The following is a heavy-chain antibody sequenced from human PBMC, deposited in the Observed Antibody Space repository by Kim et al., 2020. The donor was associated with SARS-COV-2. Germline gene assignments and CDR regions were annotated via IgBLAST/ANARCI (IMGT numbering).Heavy chain of an antibody. CDR1: GLTFSDAW. D-gene: IGHD2-2*01. CDR3: SIDCAGSTDCYDAYHM. V-gene: IGHV3-15*01. Sequence: GGSLRLSCAASGLTFSDAWMTWVRQAPGKGLEWVGRIKRTSDGGTTEFAAAVKGRFTISRDDSKNTVWLQMSSLKTEDTAVYYCSIDCAGSTDCYDAYHMWGQGTMVTVSS. CDR2: IKRTSDGGTT. J-gene: IGHJ3*02.